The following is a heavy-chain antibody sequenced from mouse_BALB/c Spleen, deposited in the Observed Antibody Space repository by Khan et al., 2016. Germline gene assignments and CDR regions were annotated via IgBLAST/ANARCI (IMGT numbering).Heavy chain of an antibody. V-gene: IGHV5-12-1*01. D-gene: IGHD2-2*01. CDR3: ERQGYCGNDLGWLAY. CDR2: ISSGGGTT. Sequence: EVELVESGGGLVKPGGSLKLSCAATGFVFSTYDMSWVRQTPEKRLEWVAYISSGGGTTYYPDSVKGRFTISRDNAKNTLYLQMSSLKSEDTARYYCERQGYCGNDLGWLAYWGQGTLVTVSS. J-gene: IGHJ3*01. CDR1: GFVFSTYD.